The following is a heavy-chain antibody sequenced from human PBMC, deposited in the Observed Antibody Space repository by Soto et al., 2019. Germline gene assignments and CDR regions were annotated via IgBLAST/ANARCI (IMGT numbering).Heavy chain of an antibody. CDR1: GYTFSNFG. J-gene: IGHJ4*02. D-gene: IGHD2-8*01. CDR2: ISPYNGNT. CDR3: ASDRLGVSGTGGGFDS. V-gene: IGHV1-18*01. Sequence: QVQLVQSGGEVKKPGASVKVSCKASGYTFSNFGLSWVRQAPGQGLELMGWISPYNGNTNYAQKLQGRLTMTTDTSTRTSYMELRSLRSDDTAVYYCASDRLGVSGTGGGFDSWGQGTLVTVSS.